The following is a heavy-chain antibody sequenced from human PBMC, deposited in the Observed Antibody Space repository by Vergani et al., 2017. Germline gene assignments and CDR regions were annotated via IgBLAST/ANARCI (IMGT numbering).Heavy chain of an antibody. CDR2: INPSGGHT. CDR3: ARGDYGILTGYRY. Sequence: VQVVPSRAAVQKSGASVKVSCKTSGYTFSNYYMHWVRQAPGQGLEWMGIINPSGGHTNYAQKFQGRVTMTRDTSTSTVYMELSSLRSEDTAIYYCARGDYGILTGYRYWVQGTLVTVSA. CDR1: GYTFSNYY. D-gene: IGHD3-9*01. J-gene: IGHJ4*02. V-gene: IGHV1-46*03.